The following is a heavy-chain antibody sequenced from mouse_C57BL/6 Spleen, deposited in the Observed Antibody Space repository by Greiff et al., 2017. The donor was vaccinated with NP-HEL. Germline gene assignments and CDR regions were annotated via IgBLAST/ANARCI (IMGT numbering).Heavy chain of an antibody. J-gene: IGHJ4*01. CDR3: ARYSNYAMDY. CDR1: GYTFTSYW. Sequence: VQLQQPGAELVMPGASVKLSCKASGYTFTSYWMHWVKQRPGQGLEWIGEIDPSDSYTNYNQKFKGKSTLTVDKSSSTAYMQLSSLRSEDSAVYYCARYSNYAMDYWGQGTSVTVSS. D-gene: IGHD2-5*01. CDR2: IDPSDSYT. V-gene: IGHV1-69*01.